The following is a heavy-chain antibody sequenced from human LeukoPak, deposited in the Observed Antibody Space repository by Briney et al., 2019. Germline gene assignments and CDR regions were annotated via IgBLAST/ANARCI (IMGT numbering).Heavy chain of an antibody. CDR2: IIPIFGTA. CDR3: ASGGVNYYDSSGYEDAFDI. CDR1: GGTFSSYA. Sequence: GASVKVSCKASGGTFSSYAISWVRQAPGQGLEWMGGIIPIFGTANYAQKFQGRVTITADESTSTAYMELSSLRSEDTAVYYCASGGVNYYDSSGYEDAFDIWGQGTMVTVSS. J-gene: IGHJ3*02. D-gene: IGHD3-22*01. V-gene: IGHV1-69*13.